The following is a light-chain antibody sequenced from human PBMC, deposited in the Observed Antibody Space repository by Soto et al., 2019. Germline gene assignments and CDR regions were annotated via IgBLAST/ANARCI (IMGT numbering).Light chain of an antibody. CDR1: QSISNW. CDR2: EAS. J-gene: IGKJ2*01. CDR3: QHTKSYWT. V-gene: IGKV1-5*03. Sequence: DIQMTQSPATLSASVGDSVTITCRASQSISNWLAWYQLKPGKAPKLLIHEASNVQSGVPSTFSGSGSGTYFTLTSTSLQHEVFATYYCQHTKSYWTFGQGTRVEIK.